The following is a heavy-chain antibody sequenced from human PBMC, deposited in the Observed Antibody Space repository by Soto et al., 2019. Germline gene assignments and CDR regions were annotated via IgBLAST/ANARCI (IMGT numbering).Heavy chain of an antibody. J-gene: IGHJ6*02. D-gene: IGHD3-10*01. CDR1: GYSFTSYW. CDR2: IYPGDSDT. Sequence: GESLKISCKGSGYSFTSYWIGWVRQMPGKGLERMGIIYPGDSDTRYSPSFQGQVTISADKSISTAYLQWSSLKASDTAMYYCARLTFHGTGSYQYGMDVWGQGITVTVSS. CDR3: ARLTFHGTGSYQYGMDV. V-gene: IGHV5-51*01.